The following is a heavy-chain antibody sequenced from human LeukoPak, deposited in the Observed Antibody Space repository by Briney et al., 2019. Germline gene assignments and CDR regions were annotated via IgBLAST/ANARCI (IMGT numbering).Heavy chain of an antibody. CDR1: GGSISSGGYS. CDR2: IYYSGST. V-gene: IGHV4-31*03. Sequence: SETLSLTCTVSGGSISSGGYSWSWIRQHPGKGLEWIGYIYYSGSTYYNPSLKSRVTISVDTSKNQFSLKLSSVTAADTAVYYCARGSDSSGYYYYYYGMDVWGQGTTVTVSS. J-gene: IGHJ6*02. D-gene: IGHD3-22*01. CDR3: ARGSDSSGYYYYYYGMDV.